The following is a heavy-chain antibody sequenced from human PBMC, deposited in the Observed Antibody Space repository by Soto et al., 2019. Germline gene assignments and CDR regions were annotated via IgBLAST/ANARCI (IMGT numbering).Heavy chain of an antibody. CDR2: LYFGGNP. J-gene: IGHJ4*02. V-gene: IGHV4-39*01. CDR1: CGTVVSSGGC. D-gene: IGHD4-17*01. CDR3: AAFRPFYGGPRDY. Sequence: TWTVACGTVVSSGGCCVWINQPPGKGLEWIGSLYFGGNPYYNPSLQSRVTVSVDTPKNRFSLEWTSVTAADTAVYYCAAFRPFYGGPRDYWGQGILVTVSS.